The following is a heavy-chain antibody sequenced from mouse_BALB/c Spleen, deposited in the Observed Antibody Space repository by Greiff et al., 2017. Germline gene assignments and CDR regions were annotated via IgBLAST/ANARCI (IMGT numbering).Heavy chain of an antibody. CDR2: ISDGGSYT. J-gene: IGHJ4*01. CDR1: GFTFSDYY. D-gene: IGHD2-4*01. CDR3: ARGGSTMITTYAMDY. Sequence: DVHLVESGGGLVKPGGSLKLSCAASGFTFSDYYMYWVRQTPEKRLEWVATISDGGSYTYYPDSVKGRFTISRDNAKNNLYLQMSSLKSEDTAMYYCARGGSTMITTYAMDYWGQGTSVTVSS. V-gene: IGHV5-4*02.